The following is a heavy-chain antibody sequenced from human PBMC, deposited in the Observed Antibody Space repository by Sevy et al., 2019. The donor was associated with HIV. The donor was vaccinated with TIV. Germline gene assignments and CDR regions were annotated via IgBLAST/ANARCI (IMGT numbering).Heavy chain of an antibody. CDR1: GLTFSTYG. V-gene: IGHV3-30*18. Sequence: GGSLRLSCVASGLTFSTYGMHWVRQAPGKGLEWAAVISYDGNIQYYADSVKGRFTVSRDNSKNTLYLQMNSLRAEDSAVYYCAKDQGGYNYAPGYWGQGTLVTVSS. CDR3: AKDQGGYNYAPGY. J-gene: IGHJ4*02. CDR2: ISYDGNIQ. D-gene: IGHD5-18*01.